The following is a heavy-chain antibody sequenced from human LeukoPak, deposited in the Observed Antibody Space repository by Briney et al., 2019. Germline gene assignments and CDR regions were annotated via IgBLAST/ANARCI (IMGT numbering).Heavy chain of an antibody. V-gene: IGHV3-49*04. CDR3: TPSITGTTFKFDY. J-gene: IGHJ4*02. Sequence: SLRLSCTVSGFTFGDYAMSWVRQAPGKGLEWVGFIRSKVSGGTTEYAASVKDRFTISRDDSKSIAYLQMNSLETEDTAVYYCTPSITGTTFKFDYWGQGTLVTVSS. D-gene: IGHD1-7*01. CDR2: IRSKVSGGTT. CDR1: GFTFGDYA.